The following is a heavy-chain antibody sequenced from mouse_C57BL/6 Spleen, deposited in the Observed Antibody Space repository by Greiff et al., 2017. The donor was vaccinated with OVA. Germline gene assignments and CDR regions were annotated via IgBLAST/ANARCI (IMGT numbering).Heavy chain of an antibody. CDR1: GFSLTSYG. CDR3: ATLYYGSRRAMDY. Sequence: QVQLKESGPGLVQPSQSLSITCTVSGFSLTSYGVHWVRQSPGKGLEWLGVIWSGGSTDYNAAFISRLSISKDNSKSQVFFKMNSLQADDTAIYYCATLYYGSRRAMDYWGQGTSVTVSS. D-gene: IGHD1-1*01. J-gene: IGHJ4*01. CDR2: IWSGGST. V-gene: IGHV2-2*01.